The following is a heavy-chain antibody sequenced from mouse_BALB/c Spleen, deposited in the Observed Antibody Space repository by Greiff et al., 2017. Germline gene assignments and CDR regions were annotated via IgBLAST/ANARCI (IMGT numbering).Heavy chain of an antibody. Sequence: VQLQQSGPGLVQPGASLKISCKASGYSFTGYNMNWVKQSHGKGLEWMGNIDPYYGGTNYNQKFKGKATLTVDKSSSTAYMQLKSLTSEDSAVYYGARQLGLRGNYYAMDYWGQGTSVTVSS. V-gene: IGHV1S135*01. CDR3: ARQLGLRGNYYAMDY. CDR1: GYSFTGYN. CDR2: IDPYYGGT. J-gene: IGHJ4*01. D-gene: IGHD3-1*01.